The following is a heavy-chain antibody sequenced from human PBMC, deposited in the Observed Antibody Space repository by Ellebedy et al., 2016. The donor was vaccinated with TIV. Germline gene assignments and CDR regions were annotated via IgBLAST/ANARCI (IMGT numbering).Heavy chain of an antibody. J-gene: IGHJ6*02. CDR1: GFTFSSYA. V-gene: IGHV3-23*01. D-gene: IGHD3-10*01. CDR2: ISASADGT. CDR3: AKHQASSGGYNYGMDA. Sequence: GGSLRLSCAASGFTFSSYAMSWVRQAPGTGLEWVSAISASADGTYYADSVKGRFTIYRDNSKNTLYLQMNSLRVEDTAVFYCAKHQASSGGYNYGMDAWGQGTTVTVSS.